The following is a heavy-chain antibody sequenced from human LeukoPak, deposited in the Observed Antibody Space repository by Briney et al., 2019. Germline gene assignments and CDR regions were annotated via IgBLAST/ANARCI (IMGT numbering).Heavy chain of an antibody. CDR2: ISGNGGGT. CDR1: GFTFSSYS. J-gene: IGHJ6*03. Sequence: QTGGSLRLSCAASGFTFSSYSMNWVRQAPGKGLEWVSAISGNGGGTYYEDSVKGRFTISRDNSKNTLYLQMNSLRAEGTAVYYCAKGVVPAAMGFFYYMDVCVKGTTVTVSS. D-gene: IGHD2-2*01. V-gene: IGHV3-23*01. CDR3: AKGVVPAAMGFFYYMDV.